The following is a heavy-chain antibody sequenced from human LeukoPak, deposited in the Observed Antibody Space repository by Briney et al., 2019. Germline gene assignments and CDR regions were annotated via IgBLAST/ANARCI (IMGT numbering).Heavy chain of an antibody. CDR2: IIPILGIA. CDR3: AREGYSYGYYYYYGMDV. Sequence: VKVSCKASGGTFSSYAISWVRQAPGQGLEWMGRIIPILGIANYAQKFQGRVTITADKSTSTAYMELSSLRSEDTAVYYCAREGYSYGYYYYYGMDVWGQGTTVTVSS. CDR1: GGTFSSYA. D-gene: IGHD5-18*01. V-gene: IGHV1-69*04. J-gene: IGHJ6*02.